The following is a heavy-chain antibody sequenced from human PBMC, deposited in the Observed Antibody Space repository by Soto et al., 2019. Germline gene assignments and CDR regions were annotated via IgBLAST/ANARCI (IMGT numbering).Heavy chain of an antibody. Sequence: SETLSLTCTVSGFSISSYYWSWIRQPPGKGLEWIGYIYYSGSTNYNPSLKSRVTISVDTSKNQFSLKLSSVTAADTAVYYCARHDSGWSFDYWGQGTLVTVSS. J-gene: IGHJ4*02. CDR2: IYYSGST. D-gene: IGHD6-19*01. CDR1: GFSISSYY. V-gene: IGHV4-59*08. CDR3: ARHDSGWSFDY.